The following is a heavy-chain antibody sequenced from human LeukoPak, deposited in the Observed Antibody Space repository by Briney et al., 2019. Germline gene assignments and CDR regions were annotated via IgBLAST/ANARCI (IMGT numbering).Heavy chain of an antibody. D-gene: IGHD6-13*01. J-gene: IGHJ4*02. CDR1: GGSISGSSYY. Sequence: SETLSLTCTVSGGSISGSSYYWGWIRQPPGKGLEWIGSIYYSGSTYYNPSLKSRVTISVDTSKNQFSLKLSSVTAADTAVYYCARDDYLAAAGAGTFDYWGQGTLVTVSS. CDR2: IYYSGST. V-gene: IGHV4-39*07. CDR3: ARDDYLAAAGAGTFDY.